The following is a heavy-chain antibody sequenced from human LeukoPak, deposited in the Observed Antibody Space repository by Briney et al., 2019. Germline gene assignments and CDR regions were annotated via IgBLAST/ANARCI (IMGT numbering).Heavy chain of an antibody. CDR3: ARDAGWRLLDY. V-gene: IGHV3-7*01. CDR1: GFTFSSYW. Sequence: PGGSLRLSCAASGFTFSSYWMSWVRQAPGKGLEWVANIKQDGSEKYYVDSVKGRFTISRDNAKNSLYLQMNNLRVEDTAVYYCARDAGWRLLDYWGRGTQVTVSS. D-gene: IGHD6-25*01. CDR2: IKQDGSEK. J-gene: IGHJ4*02.